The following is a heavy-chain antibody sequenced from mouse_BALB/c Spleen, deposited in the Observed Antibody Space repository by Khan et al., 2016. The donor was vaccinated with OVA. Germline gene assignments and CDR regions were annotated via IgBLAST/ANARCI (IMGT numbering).Heavy chain of an antibody. V-gene: IGHV2-6-5*01. CDR2: IWGGGST. Sequence: QVQLKESGPGLVAPSQNLSLTCTVSGFSLSDYGVSWIRQPPGKGLEWLGVIWGGGSTYYNSDLKSRLSISKDNSKSQVFLKMSSRQSDDTAMFYCAKGVWSYYYTLDYWGQGTSVTVSS. CDR3: AKGVWSYYYTLDY. J-gene: IGHJ4*01. CDR1: GFSLSDYG.